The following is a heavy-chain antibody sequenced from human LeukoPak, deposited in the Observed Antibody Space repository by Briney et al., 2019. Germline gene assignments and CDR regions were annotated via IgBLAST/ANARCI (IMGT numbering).Heavy chain of an antibody. CDR3: ARDRVGTNPNWFDP. Sequence: GASVKVSCKASGYTFTGYHIHWVRQAPGQALEWMGWLNPKSGGSNYAQKFQSRVTMTRDTSISTAYMELSRLTSDDTAVYYCARDRVGTNPNWFDPWGQGTLVTVSS. CDR2: LNPKSGGS. D-gene: IGHD1/OR15-1a*01. CDR1: GYTFTGYH. V-gene: IGHV1-2*02. J-gene: IGHJ5*02.